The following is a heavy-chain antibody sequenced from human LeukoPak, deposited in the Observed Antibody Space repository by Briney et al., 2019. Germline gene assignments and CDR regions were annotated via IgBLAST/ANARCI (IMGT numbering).Heavy chain of an antibody. J-gene: IGHJ4*02. CDR1: GFTFSDSA. CDR2: IRNKAKSYAT. CDR3: TTDTLWRGY. V-gene: IGHV3-73*01. Sequence: PGGSLRLSCAASGFTFSDSAMHWVRQASGKGLEWVGRIRNKAKSYATAYAESVKGRFTISRDDSKNTAYLQMNSLKTEDTAVYYCTTDTLWRGYWGQGTLVTVSS. D-gene: IGHD2/OR15-2a*01.